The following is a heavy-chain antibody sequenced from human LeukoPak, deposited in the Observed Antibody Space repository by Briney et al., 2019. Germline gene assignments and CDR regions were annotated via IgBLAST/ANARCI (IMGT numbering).Heavy chain of an antibody. V-gene: IGHV4-4*02. D-gene: IGHD4-17*01. CDR1: GGSISSSNW. CDR3: ARLTVTTQTNWFDP. Sequence: SGTLSLTCAVSGGSISSSNWWSWIRQPPGKGLEWIGSIYYSGSTYYNPSLKSRVTISVDTSKNQFSLKLSSVTAADTAVYYCARLTVTTQTNWFDPWGQGTLVTVSS. J-gene: IGHJ5*02. CDR2: IYYSGST.